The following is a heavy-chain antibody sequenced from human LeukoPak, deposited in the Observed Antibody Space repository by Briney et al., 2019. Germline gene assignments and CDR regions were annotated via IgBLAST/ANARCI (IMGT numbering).Heavy chain of an antibody. CDR3: AIGVGTTEDY. D-gene: IGHD1-26*01. Sequence: SETLSLTCAVYGGSFSGYYWSWIRQPPGKGREWIGEINHSGSTNYNPSLKSRVTISVDTSKNQFSLKLSSVTAADTAVYYCAIGVGTTEDYWGQGTLVTVSS. CDR2: INHSGST. V-gene: IGHV4-34*01. CDR1: GGSFSGYY. J-gene: IGHJ4*02.